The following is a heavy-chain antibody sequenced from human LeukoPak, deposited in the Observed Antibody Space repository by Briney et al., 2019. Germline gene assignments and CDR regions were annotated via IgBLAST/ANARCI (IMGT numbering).Heavy chain of an antibody. CDR3: ARAVAVPNDAFDI. Sequence: PGGSLRLSCAASAFTFSSYEMNWVRQAPGKGLEWVSYISSSGSNIYYADSVKGRFTISRDNAKNSLYLQMNSLRAEDTAVYYCARAVAVPNDAFDIWGQGTMVTVSS. V-gene: IGHV3-48*03. D-gene: IGHD6-19*01. J-gene: IGHJ3*02. CDR2: ISSSGSNI. CDR1: AFTFSSYE.